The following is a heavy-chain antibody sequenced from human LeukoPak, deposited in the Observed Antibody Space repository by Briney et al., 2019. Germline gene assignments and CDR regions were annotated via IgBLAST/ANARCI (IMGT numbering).Heavy chain of an antibody. J-gene: IGHJ6*03. Sequence: SETLSLTCTVSGGSISSSSYYWGWIRQPPGKGLEWIGSIYYSGSTYYNPSLKSRVTISVDTSKNQFSLKLSSGTAADTAVYYCARGYYDFWSGYYKDYYYMDVWGKGTTVTVSS. CDR2: IYYSGST. CDR1: GGSISSSSYY. D-gene: IGHD3-3*01. CDR3: ARGYYDFWSGYYKDYYYMDV. V-gene: IGHV4-39*07.